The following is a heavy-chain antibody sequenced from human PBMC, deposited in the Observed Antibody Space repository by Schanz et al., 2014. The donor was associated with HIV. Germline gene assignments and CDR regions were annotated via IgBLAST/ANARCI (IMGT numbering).Heavy chain of an antibody. D-gene: IGHD3-22*01. CDR2: MSPNTGNT. CDR1: GYTFDSRD. CDR3: ARGTDYDKTSYNFDF. V-gene: IGHV1-8*01. Sequence: QAQLVQSGAEVKKPGASVKLSCKASGYTFDSRDINWVRQASGQGPEWMGWMSPNTGNTGYAQKFQGRVTMTRNTPRSTAYLTLNNLTSEDTAVYFCARGTDYDKTSYNFDFWGQGTLVAVSS. J-gene: IGHJ4*02.